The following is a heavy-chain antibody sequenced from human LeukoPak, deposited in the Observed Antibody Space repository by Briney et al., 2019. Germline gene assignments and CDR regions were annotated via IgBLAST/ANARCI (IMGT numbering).Heavy chain of an antibody. D-gene: IGHD2/OR15-2a*01. Sequence: ASVKVSCKASGYTFTSYAMHWVRQAPGQRLEWMGWINAGNGNTKYSQKFQGRVTITRDTSASTAYMELSSLRSEDTAVYYCATGAFLGLPFDYWGQGTLVTVSS. CDR3: ATGAFLGLPFDY. CDR2: INAGNGNT. V-gene: IGHV1-3*01. CDR1: GYTFTSYA. J-gene: IGHJ4*02.